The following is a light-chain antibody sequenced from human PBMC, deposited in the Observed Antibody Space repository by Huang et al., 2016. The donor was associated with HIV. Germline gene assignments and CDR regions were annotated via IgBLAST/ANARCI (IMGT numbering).Light chain of an antibody. J-gene: IGKJ4*01. Sequence: DIVMTQSPLSLLVTPGEPASISCRSSQSLLHSNTYNYVDWYLQKPGQSPQLLIYLGSNRASGVPDRFSGSGSGTDFTLKISRVEAEDVGVYYCMQALQTPLTFGGGTKVEIK. V-gene: IGKV2-28*01. CDR3: MQALQTPLT. CDR2: LGS. CDR1: QSLLHSNTYNY.